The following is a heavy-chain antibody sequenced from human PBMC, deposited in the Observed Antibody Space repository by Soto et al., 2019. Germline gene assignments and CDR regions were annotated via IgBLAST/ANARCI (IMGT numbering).Heavy chain of an antibody. D-gene: IGHD3-22*01. CDR3: ARGYESSRRYLPLLDY. V-gene: IGHV4-34*01. J-gene: IGHJ4*02. CDR2: ISHSGST. Sequence: WTWIRQTPGKGLEWIGEISHSGSTNYNPSLMSRVTMSADTSKKQFSLRLSSVTAADTALYFCARGYESSRRYLPLLDYWGQGTLVTVSS.